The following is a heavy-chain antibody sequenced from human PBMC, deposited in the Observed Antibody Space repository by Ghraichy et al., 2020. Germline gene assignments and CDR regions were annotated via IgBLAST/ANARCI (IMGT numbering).Heavy chain of an antibody. CDR1: GGSFSGYY. V-gene: IGHV4-34*01. Sequence: SETLSLTCAVYGGSFSGYYWSWIRQPPGKGLEWIGEINHSGSTNYNPSLKSRVTISVDTSKNQFSLKLSSVTAADTAVYYCARIRPGVDTAMVRVYYYYYMDVWGKGTTVTVSS. CDR3: ARIRPGVDTAMVRVYYYYYMDV. J-gene: IGHJ6*03. D-gene: IGHD5-18*01. CDR2: INHSGST.